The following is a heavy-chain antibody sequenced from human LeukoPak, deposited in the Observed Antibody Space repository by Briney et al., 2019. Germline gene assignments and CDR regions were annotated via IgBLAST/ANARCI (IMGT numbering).Heavy chain of an antibody. D-gene: IGHD2-15*01. CDR1: GGSIIIRRFY. J-gene: IGHJ3*02. CDR2: MFYNGTT. Sequence: SETLSLTCTVSGGSIIIRRFYWGWIRQPPGKGLEWIGSMFYNGTTYYNPSLKSRVTISVDTSKNQFSLRLSSVTAADTAVYYCARGILQAFDIWGQGTMVAVSS. CDR3: ARGILQAFDI. V-gene: IGHV4-39*07.